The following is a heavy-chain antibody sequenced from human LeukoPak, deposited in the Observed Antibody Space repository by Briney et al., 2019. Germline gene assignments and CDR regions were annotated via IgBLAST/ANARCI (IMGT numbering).Heavy chain of an antibody. Sequence: GGSLRLSCAASGFTFSSYAMHWVRQAPGKGLEWVAVISYDGSNKYYADSVKGRFTISRDNSKNTLYLQMNSLRAEDTAVYYCARDSSGWDGLDYWGQGTLVTVSS. CDR1: GFTFSSYA. CDR2: ISYDGSNK. V-gene: IGHV3-30-3*01. J-gene: IGHJ4*02. CDR3: ARDSSGWDGLDY. D-gene: IGHD6-25*01.